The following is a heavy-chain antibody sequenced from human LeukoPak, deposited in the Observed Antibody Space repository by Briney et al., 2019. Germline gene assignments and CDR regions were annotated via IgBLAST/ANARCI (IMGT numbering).Heavy chain of an antibody. CDR3: ARAVGAWDAFDI. D-gene: IGHD1-26*01. V-gene: IGHV4-30-4*08. J-gene: IGHJ3*02. CDR2: IYYSGST. CDR1: GGSISSGDYY. Sequence: SETLSLTCTVSGGSISSGDYYWSWIRQPPGKGLEWIGYIYYSGSTYYNPSLKSRVTISLDTSKNQFSLKLSSVTAADTAVYYCARAVGAWDAFDIWGQGTMVTVSS.